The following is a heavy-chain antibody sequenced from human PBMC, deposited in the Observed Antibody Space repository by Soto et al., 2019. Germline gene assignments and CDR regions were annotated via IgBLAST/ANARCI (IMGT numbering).Heavy chain of an antibody. D-gene: IGHD3-10*01. V-gene: IGHV1-69*02. CDR3: ATSYGSGYRAFDY. CDR1: GDTFSFYS. CDR2: VNPILSLS. J-gene: IGHJ4*02. Sequence: QVQLVQSGAEVKRPGSSVKVSCKASGDTFSFYSINWVRQAPGLGLEWMGRVNPILSLSNYAQRFQGRVTMTADKSTSTAYMVISSLRSEGTAMYYCATSYGSGYRAFDYWGQGAQVIVSS.